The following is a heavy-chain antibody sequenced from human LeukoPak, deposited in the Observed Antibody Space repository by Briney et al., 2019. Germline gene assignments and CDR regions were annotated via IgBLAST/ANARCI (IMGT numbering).Heavy chain of an antibody. Sequence: TLSLTCTVSGGSISSGGYYWSWIRQPPGKGLEWIGYIYHSGSTYYNPSLKSRVTISVDRSKNQFSLKLSSVTAADTAVYYCARDSPNWGFPGAAFDIWGQGTMVTVSS. V-gene: IGHV4-30-2*01. D-gene: IGHD7-27*01. CDR2: IYHSGST. CDR1: GGSISSGGYY. CDR3: ARDSPNWGFPGAAFDI. J-gene: IGHJ3*02.